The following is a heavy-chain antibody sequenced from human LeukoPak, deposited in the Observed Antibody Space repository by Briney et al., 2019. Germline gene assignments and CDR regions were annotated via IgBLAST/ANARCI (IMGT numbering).Heavy chain of an antibody. CDR3: VRGGNYYDKSGYFGFDY. Sequence: PETLSLTCTVSGGSISSSSYYWGWIRQPPGKGLEWIGSIYYSGSTYYNPSLKSRVTISVDTSKNQFSLKLTSVTAADTVVYYCVRGGNYYDKSGYFGFDYWGQGTLVTVTS. J-gene: IGHJ4*02. D-gene: IGHD3-22*01. V-gene: IGHV4-39*07. CDR2: IYYSGST. CDR1: GGSISSSSYY.